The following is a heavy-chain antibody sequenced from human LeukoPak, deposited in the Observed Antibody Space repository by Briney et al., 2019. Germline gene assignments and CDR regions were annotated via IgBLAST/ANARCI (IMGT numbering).Heavy chain of an antibody. J-gene: IGHJ4*02. V-gene: IGHV3-30*02. CDR2: IRYDGSNK. CDR3: AKREGIAAAGPLDY. CDR1: GFTFSSYG. D-gene: IGHD6-13*01. Sequence: GGSLRLSCAASGFTFSSYGMHWVRQAPGKGLEWVAFIRYDGSNKYYADSVKGRFTISRDNSKNTLYLQMNSLRAEDTAVYYCAKREGIAAAGPLDYWGQGTLVTVSS.